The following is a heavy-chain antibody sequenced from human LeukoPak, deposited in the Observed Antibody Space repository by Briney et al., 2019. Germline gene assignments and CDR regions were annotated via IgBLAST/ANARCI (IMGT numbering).Heavy chain of an antibody. CDR2: ISGSGGST. Sequence: GGSLRLSCAASGFTFSSYAMSWVRQAPGKGLEWVSAISGSGGSTYYADSVKGRFTISRDNSKNTLYLQMNSLRAEDTAVYYCAKLLRIDSSGYYYLGNEYYFDYWGQGTLVTVSS. D-gene: IGHD3-22*01. CDR1: GFTFSSYA. J-gene: IGHJ4*02. CDR3: AKLLRIDSSGYYYLGNEYYFDY. V-gene: IGHV3-23*01.